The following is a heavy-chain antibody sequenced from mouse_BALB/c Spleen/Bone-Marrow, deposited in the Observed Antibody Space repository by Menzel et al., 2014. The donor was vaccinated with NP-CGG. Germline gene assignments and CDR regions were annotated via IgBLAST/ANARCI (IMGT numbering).Heavy chain of an antibody. D-gene: IGHD1-2*01. J-gene: IGHJ1*01. V-gene: IGHV7-3*02. CDR3: ARDNYYGYHWYFDV. CDR1: GFTFTDYY. CDR2: IRNKANGYTT. Sequence: EVKLVESGGGLVQPGGSLRLSCATSGFTFTDYYVSWVRQPPGKALEWLGFIRNKANGYTTEYGASVKGRFTTSRDNSQSILYLQMNTLRAEDSATYYCARDNYYGYHWYFDVWGAGTTVTVSS.